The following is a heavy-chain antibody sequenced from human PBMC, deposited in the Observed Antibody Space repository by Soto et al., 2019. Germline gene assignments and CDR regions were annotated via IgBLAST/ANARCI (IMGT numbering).Heavy chain of an antibody. V-gene: IGHV4-59*08. J-gene: IGHJ4*02. D-gene: IGHD4-4*01. CDR3: AFHSNRNYGLYNFYY. CDR1: GGSVSSYY. CDR2: IYYSGST. Sequence: PSETLSLTCTVSGGSVSSYYWSWIRQSPGKGLEWIGYIYYSGSTKYKPSLKSRVTISVDTSKNQFSLKVSSATAADTAVYYCAFHSNRNYGLYNFYYWGLGALATVSS.